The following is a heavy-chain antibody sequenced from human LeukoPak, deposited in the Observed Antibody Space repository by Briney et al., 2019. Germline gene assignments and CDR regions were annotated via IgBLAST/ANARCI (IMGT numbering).Heavy chain of an antibody. CDR1: GFTFSAFG. D-gene: IGHD5-18*01. J-gene: IGHJ4*02. CDR2: INSDGSST. Sequence: GGSLRLSCAAMGFTFSAFGMHWVRQAPGKGLVWVSRINSDGSSTSYADSVKGRFTISRDNAKNTLYLQMNSLRAEDTAVYYCARVGTGTAMAWPFDYWGQGTLVTVSS. CDR3: ARVGTGTAMAWPFDY. V-gene: IGHV3-74*01.